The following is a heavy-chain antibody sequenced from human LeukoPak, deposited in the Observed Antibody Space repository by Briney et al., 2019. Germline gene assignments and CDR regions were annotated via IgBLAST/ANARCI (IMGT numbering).Heavy chain of an antibody. CDR2: FDPEDGET. CDR3: ATAIPPGSGWSIDY. V-gene: IGHV1-24*01. CDR1: GYTLTELS. Sequence: ASVKVSCKVSGYTLTELSMHWVRQAPGKGLEWMGGFDPEDGETIYAQKFQGRVTMTEDTSTDTAYMELSSLRSEDTAVHYCATAIPPGSGWSIDYWGQGTLVTVSS. D-gene: IGHD6-19*01. J-gene: IGHJ4*02.